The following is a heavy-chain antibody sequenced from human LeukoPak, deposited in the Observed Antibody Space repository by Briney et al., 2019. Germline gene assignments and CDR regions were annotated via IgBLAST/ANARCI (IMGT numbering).Heavy chain of an antibody. D-gene: IGHD3-10*01. CDR1: VFTSSSYW. CDR3: AREGVPYAGDY. J-gene: IGHJ4*02. Sequence: GGSLRLSCAASVFTSSSYWIRWVRQAPGKGLEWVANIKQDGSEKNYVDPVKGRFTISRDNAKNAQYLQMNSLRAEDTAVYYFAREGVPYAGDYWGQGTLVTVSS. V-gene: IGHV3-7*01. CDR2: IKQDGSEK.